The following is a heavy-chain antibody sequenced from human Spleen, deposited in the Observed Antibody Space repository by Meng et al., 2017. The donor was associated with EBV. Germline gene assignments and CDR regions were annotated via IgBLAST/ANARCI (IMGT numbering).Heavy chain of an antibody. D-gene: IGHD4-23*01. J-gene: IGHJ4*02. V-gene: IGHV4-61*01. CDR2: IYYSGST. CDR1: GGSVSSGSNF. CDR3: ARYYGANGDFDY. Sequence: VQLHHSGPGQVQPSEDWSLHCTGAGGSVSSGSNFWTWIRQPPGKGLEWIGHIYYSGSTKYHPSLESRVTISADTSKNQFSLKLSSVTAADTAVYYCARYYGANGDFDYWGQGNLVTVSS.